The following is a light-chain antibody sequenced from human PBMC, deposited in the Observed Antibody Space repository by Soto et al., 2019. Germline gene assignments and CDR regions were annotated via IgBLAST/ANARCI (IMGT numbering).Light chain of an antibody. J-gene: IGLJ3*02. V-gene: IGLV2-14*01. CDR2: EVS. CDR3: YSYTSSNTPV. Sequence: QSALTQPASVSGSPGQSITISCTGTSRDVGGYNYVSWYQQHPGKAPKLMIYEVSNRPSGVSNRFSGSKSANTSSLTISGLQAEDEADYYCYSYTSSNTPVFGGGTKVTVL. CDR1: SRDVGGYNY.